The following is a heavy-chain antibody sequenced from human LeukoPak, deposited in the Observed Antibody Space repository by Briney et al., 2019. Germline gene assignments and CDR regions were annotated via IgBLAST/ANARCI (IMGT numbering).Heavy chain of an antibody. J-gene: IGHJ5*02. Sequence: GGSLRLSCAASGFTFSSYAMSWVRQAPGKGLQWVSAISGGGGSTYYADSVKGRFTISRDNPKNTLYLQINSLRAEDTAVYYCAKYAGGLVSWGQGTLVTVSS. D-gene: IGHD2-21*01. CDR3: AKYAGGLVS. CDR2: ISGGGGST. CDR1: GFTFSSYA. V-gene: IGHV3-23*01.